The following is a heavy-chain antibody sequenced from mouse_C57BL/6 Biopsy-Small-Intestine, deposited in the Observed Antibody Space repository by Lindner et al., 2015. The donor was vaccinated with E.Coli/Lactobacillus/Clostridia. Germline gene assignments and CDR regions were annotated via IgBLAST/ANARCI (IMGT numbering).Heavy chain of an antibody. CDR3: ARDYGSHLDY. J-gene: IGHJ2*01. CDR1: GYTFTDYY. V-gene: IGHV1-76*01. D-gene: IGHD1-1*01. CDR2: IYPGSGNT. Sequence: VQLQESGAELVRPGASVKLSCKTSGYTFTDYYINWVNQRPGQGLEWIARIYPGSGNTYYNEKFKGKATLTAEKSSSTAYMQLSSLTSEDSAVYFCARDYGSHLDYWGQGTTLTVSS.